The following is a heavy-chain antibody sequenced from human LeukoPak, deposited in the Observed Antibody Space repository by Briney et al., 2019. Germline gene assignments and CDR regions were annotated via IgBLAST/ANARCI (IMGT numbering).Heavy chain of an antibody. J-gene: IGHJ4*02. CDR3: AKDLYLTGGSFDY. CDR1: GFTFSSYG. Sequence: GGSLRLSCAASGFTFSSYGMNWVRQAPGKGLEWVAVISYDGSNKYYADSVKGRFTISRDNSKNTLYLQMNSLRAEDTAVYYCAKDLYLTGGSFDYWGQGTLVTVSS. D-gene: IGHD2-8*02. V-gene: IGHV3-30*18. CDR2: ISYDGSNK.